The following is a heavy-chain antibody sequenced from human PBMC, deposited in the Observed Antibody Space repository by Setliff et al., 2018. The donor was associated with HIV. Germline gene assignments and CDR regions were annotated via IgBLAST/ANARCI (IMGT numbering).Heavy chain of an antibody. J-gene: IGHJ3*02. Sequence: ASVKVSCKASTYTFSSYVINWVRQAPGQGLEWMGRISVYNGNTIYAQKLQGRVIMTTDTSTSTAYMELRSLRSDDTAMYYCATQRDIVMVPGQGGFDIWAHGTMVTVSS. CDR1: TYTFSSYV. CDR3: ATQRDIVMVPGQGGFDI. V-gene: IGHV1-18*01. CDR2: ISVYNGNT. D-gene: IGHD2-2*01.